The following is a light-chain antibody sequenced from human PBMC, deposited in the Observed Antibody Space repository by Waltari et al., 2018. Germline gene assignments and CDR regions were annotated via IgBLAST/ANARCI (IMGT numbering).Light chain of an antibody. CDR2: DVT. CDR1: SSDIGGYNY. J-gene: IGLJ2*01. CDR3: SSYTSTSTLGI. Sequence: QSALTQPASVSGSPGQSLTISCTGTSSDIGGYNYVFWYQQPPGKAPKLMIYDVTKRPSGVSDRFSGSKSGNTAALTISGLQAEDEADYYCSSYTSTSTLGIFGGGTKLTVL. V-gene: IGLV2-14*03.